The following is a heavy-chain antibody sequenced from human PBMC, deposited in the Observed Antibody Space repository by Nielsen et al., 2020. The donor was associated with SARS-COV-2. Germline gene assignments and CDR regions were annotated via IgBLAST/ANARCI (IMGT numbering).Heavy chain of an antibody. Sequence: SETLSLTCTVSGGSISSGDYYWSWIRQPPGKGLEWIGYIYYSGSTYYNPSLKSRVTISVDTSKNQFSLKLSSVAAADTAVYYCARGYYDFWSGYQPNFDYWGQGTLVTVSS. J-gene: IGHJ4*02. CDR3: ARGYYDFWSGYQPNFDY. D-gene: IGHD3-3*01. CDR2: IYYSGST. CDR1: GGSISSGDYY. V-gene: IGHV4-30-4*01.